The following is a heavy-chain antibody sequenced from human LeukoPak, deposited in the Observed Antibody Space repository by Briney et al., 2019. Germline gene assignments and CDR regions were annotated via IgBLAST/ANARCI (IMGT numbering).Heavy chain of an antibody. CDR1: GFTFSSYS. J-gene: IGHJ5*02. D-gene: IGHD4-17*01. V-gene: IGHV3-21*01. CDR2: ISSSSSYI. CDR3: ARDRVYGDYSMWFDP. Sequence: GGSLRPSCAASGFTFSSYSMNWVRQAPGKGLEWVSSISSSSSYIYYADSVKGRFTISRDNAKNSLYLQMNSLRAEDTAVYYCARDRVYGDYSMWFDPWGQGTLVTVSS.